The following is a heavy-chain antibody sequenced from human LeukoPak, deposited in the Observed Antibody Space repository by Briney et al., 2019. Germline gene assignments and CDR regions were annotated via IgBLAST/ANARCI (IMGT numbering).Heavy chain of an antibody. Sequence: GGSLRLSCAPSGFTFISYKMNWVREAPGRGRGWVSYISSSGSTVYYADSVRGGFTISRDNAKNSLYLKMNSLRAENTAVYYCASSYYDFWSGYSLSYYFDYWGQGTLVTVSS. D-gene: IGHD3-3*01. J-gene: IGHJ4*02. CDR3: ASSYYDFWSGYSLSYYFDY. CDR2: ISSSGSTV. V-gene: IGHV3-48*03. CDR1: GFTFISYK.